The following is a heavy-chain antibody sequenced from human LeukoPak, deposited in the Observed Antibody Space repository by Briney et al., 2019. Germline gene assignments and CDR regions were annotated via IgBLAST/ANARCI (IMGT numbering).Heavy chain of an antibody. CDR1: GFTFSEYY. CDR2: ISNSGSTI. V-gene: IGHV3-11*01. D-gene: IGHD3-10*01. Sequence: GGSLRLSCAASGFTFSEYYMNWIRQAPGKGLEWVSYISNSGSTIYYADSVKGRFTISRDNARNSLYLQMNSLRAEDTAVYYCARSRSYYGSGSYYNFDYWGQGTLVTVSS. CDR3: ARSRSYYGSGSYYNFDY. J-gene: IGHJ4*02.